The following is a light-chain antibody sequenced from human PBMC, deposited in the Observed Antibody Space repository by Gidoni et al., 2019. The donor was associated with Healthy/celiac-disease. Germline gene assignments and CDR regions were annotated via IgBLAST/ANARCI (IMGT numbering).Light chain of an antibody. CDR3: QQYYNTPLT. J-gene: IGKJ4*01. Sequence: DIVMTQSPDSLAGSLGERATINCKSSQSVLYSSNNKNYLSWYQQKPGQPPKLLIYWASTRESWVPDRFSGSGSGTDFTLTISSLQAEDVAIYYCQQYYNTPLTFGGGTKVEIK. CDR1: QSVLYSSNNKNY. CDR2: WAS. V-gene: IGKV4-1*01.